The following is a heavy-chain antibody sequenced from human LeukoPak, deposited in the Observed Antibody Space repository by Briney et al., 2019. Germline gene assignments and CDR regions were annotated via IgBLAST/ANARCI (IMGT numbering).Heavy chain of an antibody. CDR1: GYTFTSYD. Sequence: ASVKVSCKASGYTFTSYDINWVRQATGQGLEWKGWMNPNSGNTGYAQKFQGRVTMTRNTSISTAYMELSSLRSEDTAVYYCARGSSSWNDAFDIWGQGTMVIVSS. D-gene: IGHD6-13*01. CDR3: ARGSSSWNDAFDI. J-gene: IGHJ3*02. CDR2: MNPNSGNT. V-gene: IGHV1-8*01.